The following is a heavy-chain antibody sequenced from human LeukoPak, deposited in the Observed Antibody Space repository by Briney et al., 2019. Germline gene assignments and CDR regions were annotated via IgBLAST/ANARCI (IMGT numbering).Heavy chain of an antibody. D-gene: IGHD1-26*01. V-gene: IGHV3-21*01. Sequence: GSLRLSCAASGFTFSSYSMNWVRQAPGKGLEWVSSISSSSSYIYYADSVKGRFTISRDNAKNSLYLQMNSLRAEDTAVYYCASGYSGSFNFDIWGQGTMVTVSS. CDR2: ISSSSSYI. CDR3: ASGYSGSFNFDI. J-gene: IGHJ3*02. CDR1: GFTFSSYS.